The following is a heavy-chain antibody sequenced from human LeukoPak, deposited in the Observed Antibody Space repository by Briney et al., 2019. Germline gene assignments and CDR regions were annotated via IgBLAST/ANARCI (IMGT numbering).Heavy chain of an antibody. J-gene: IGHJ4*02. D-gene: IGHD2-15*01. CDR1: GGSISSGDYY. Sequence: SETLSLTCTVSGGSISSGDYYWSWIRQPLGKGLEWIGYIYYSGSTYYNPSLKSRVTISVDTSKNQFSLKLSSVTAADTAVYYCARVEHQDYYFDYWGQGTLVTVSS. CDR2: IYYSGST. CDR3: ARVEHQDYYFDY. V-gene: IGHV4-30-4*01.